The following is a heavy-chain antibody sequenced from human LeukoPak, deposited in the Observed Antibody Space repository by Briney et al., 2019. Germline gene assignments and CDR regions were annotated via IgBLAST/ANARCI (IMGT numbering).Heavy chain of an antibody. CDR2: MNPNSGNT. CDR3: ARGMRYSSGWIDY. Sequence: ASVKVSCKASGYTFTGYYMHWVRQATGQGLEWMGWMNPNSGNTGYAQKFQGRVTMTRNTSISTAYMELSSLRSEDTAVYYCARGMRYSSGWIDYWGQGTLVTVSS. CDR1: GYTFTGYY. V-gene: IGHV1-8*02. D-gene: IGHD6-19*01. J-gene: IGHJ4*02.